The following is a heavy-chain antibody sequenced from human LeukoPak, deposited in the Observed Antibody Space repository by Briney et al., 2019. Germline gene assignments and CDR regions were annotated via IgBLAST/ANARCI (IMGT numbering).Heavy chain of an antibody. CDR1: GGSISSGGYH. V-gene: IGHV4-31*03. CDR2: IYYSGST. CDR3: VRGGAAAGNFVY. Sequence: PSETLSLTCTVSGGSISSGGYHWSWIRQHPGKGLEWIGYIYYSGSTYYNPSLKSRVTISVDTSKNQFSLKLSSVTAADTAVYYCVRGGAAAGNFVYWGQGTLVTVSS. J-gene: IGHJ4*02. D-gene: IGHD6-13*01.